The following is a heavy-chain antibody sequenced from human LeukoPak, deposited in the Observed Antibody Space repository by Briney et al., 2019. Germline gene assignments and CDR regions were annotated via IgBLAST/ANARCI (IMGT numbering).Heavy chain of an antibody. D-gene: IGHD1-26*01. CDR2: ISAYNGNT. Sequence: ASVKVSCKTSGYTFTSYGISWVRQAPGQGLEWMGWISAYNGNTNYAQKLQGRVTMTTDTSTSTAYMELRSLRSDDTAVYYCARDRCIVGATGAEEFDYWGQGTLVTV. CDR3: ARDRCIVGATGAEEFDY. CDR1: GYTFTSYG. V-gene: IGHV1-18*01. J-gene: IGHJ4*02.